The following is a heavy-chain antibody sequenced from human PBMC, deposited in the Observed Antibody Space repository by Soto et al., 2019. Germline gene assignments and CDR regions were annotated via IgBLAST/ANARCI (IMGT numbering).Heavy chain of an antibody. CDR1: GYTFTSYY. CDR2: INTSNGST. V-gene: IGHV1-46*01. D-gene: IGHD3-3*01. CDR3: ARGRGTFWSGYYSFAFDI. J-gene: IGHJ3*02. Sequence: GASVKVSCKASGYTFTSYYMHWVRQAPGQRLEWMGIINTSNGSTSYAQKFQGRVTITRDTSTSTAYMELSSLRSEDTAVYYCARGRGTFWSGYYSFAFDIWGQGTMVTVSS.